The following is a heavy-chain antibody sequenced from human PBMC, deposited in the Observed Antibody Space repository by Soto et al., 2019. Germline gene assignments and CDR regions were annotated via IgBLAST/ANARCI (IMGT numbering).Heavy chain of an antibody. J-gene: IGHJ3*02. V-gene: IGHV1-2*02. CDR1: GYTFTGYY. CDR3: ARTNIARSAFDI. D-gene: IGHD5-12*01. CDR2: INPNSGGT. Sequence: ASVKVSCKASGYTFTGYYMRWVRQAPGQGLEWMGWINPNSGGTNYAQKFQGRVTMTRDMSISTAYMELSRLRSDDTAVHYCARTNIARSAFDIWGQGTMVTVSS.